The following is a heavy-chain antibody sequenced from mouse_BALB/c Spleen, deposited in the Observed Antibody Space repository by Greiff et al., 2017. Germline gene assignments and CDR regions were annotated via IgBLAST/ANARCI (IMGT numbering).Heavy chain of an antibody. CDR1: GYTFTDYN. V-gene: IGHV1S29*02. J-gene: IGHJ3*01. CDR3: ARWGTTVVEGFAY. D-gene: IGHD1-1*01. CDR2: IYPYNGGT. Sequence: EVQLQQSGPELVKPGASVKISCKASGYTFTDYNMHWVKQSHGKSLEWIGYIYPYNGGTGYNQKFKSKATFTVDNSSSTAYMELRSLTSEDSAVYYCARWGTTVVEGFAYWGQGTLVTVSA.